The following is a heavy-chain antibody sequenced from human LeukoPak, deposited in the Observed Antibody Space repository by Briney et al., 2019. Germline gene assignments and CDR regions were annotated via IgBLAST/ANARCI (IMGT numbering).Heavy chain of an antibody. Sequence: SETLSLTCAVYGGSFSGYYWSWVRQPPGKGLEWIGEINHSGSTKYNPSLKSRVTISVDTSKNQFSLKLSSVTAADTAVYYCARLRGGAAAASHYYYTDVWGKGTTVTISS. J-gene: IGHJ6*03. CDR3: ARLRGGAAAASHYYYTDV. CDR2: INHSGST. D-gene: IGHD6-13*01. CDR1: GGSFSGYY. V-gene: IGHV4-34*01.